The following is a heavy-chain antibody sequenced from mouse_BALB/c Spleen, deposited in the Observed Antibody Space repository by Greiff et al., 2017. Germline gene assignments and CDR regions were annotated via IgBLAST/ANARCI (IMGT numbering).Heavy chain of an antibody. Sequence: VKLMESGAELMKPGASVKISCKATGYTFSSYWIEWVKQRPGHGLEWIGEILPGSGSTNYNEKFKGKATFTADTSSNTAYMQLSSLTSEDSAVYYCARSGYYGSTSYWYFDVWGAGTTVTVSS. CDR1: GYTFSSYW. CDR3: ARSGYYGSTSYWYFDV. D-gene: IGHD1-1*01. V-gene: IGHV1-9*01. J-gene: IGHJ1*01. CDR2: ILPGSGST.